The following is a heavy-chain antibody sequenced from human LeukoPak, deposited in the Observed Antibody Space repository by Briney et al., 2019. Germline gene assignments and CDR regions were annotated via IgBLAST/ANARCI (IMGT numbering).Heavy chain of an antibody. CDR1: GFTFRNYG. V-gene: IGHV3-30*02. CDR2: IWSDGNNR. Sequence: PGGSLRLSCATSGFTFRNYGMHWVRQATGKGLEWVSFIWSDGNNRFYADSVKGRFTISRDNSKNMLYLQMDSLRPEDTAVYYCAKDPGASVSGFHMDVWGKGTTVIVCS. CDR3: AKDPGASVSGFHMDV. J-gene: IGHJ6*03. D-gene: IGHD2-8*02.